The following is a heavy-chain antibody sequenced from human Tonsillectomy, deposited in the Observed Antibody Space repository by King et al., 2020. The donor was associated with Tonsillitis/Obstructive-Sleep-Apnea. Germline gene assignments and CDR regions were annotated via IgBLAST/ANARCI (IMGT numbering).Heavy chain of an antibody. J-gene: IGHJ6*03. Sequence: VQLVESGGGLIQPGGSLRLSCAASGCTVSSNYMSWVRQAPGKGLEWVSVIYSGGSTYYADSVKGRFTISRGNSKNRLHLQMNSMRAEDTAVYYWARGGAARGWYYYYYMDVWGKGTTVTVSS. D-gene: IGHD6-25*01. CDR3: ARGGAARGWYYYYYMDV. V-gene: IGHV3-53*01. CDR1: GCTVSSNY. CDR2: IYSGGST.